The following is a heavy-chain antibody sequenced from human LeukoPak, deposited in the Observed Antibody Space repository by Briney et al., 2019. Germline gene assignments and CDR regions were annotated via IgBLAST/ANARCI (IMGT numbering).Heavy chain of an antibody. Sequence: PGGSLRLSCADSGFTFSRYWMHWVRQTPGKGLVWVSCISADGSVTRYADSVKGRFTISRDNTKSTLYLQMHGLRAEDTAVYYCATAGGDGSRMGFDPWGQGTLVTVSS. CDR2: ISADGSVT. CDR1: GFTFSRYW. CDR3: ATAGGDGSRMGFDP. V-gene: IGHV3-74*01. D-gene: IGHD2-15*01. J-gene: IGHJ5*02.